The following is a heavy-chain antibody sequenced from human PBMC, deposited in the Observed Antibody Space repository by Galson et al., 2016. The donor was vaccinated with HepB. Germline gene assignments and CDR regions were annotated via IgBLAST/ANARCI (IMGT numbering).Heavy chain of an antibody. CDR2: IWYDRGKE. J-gene: IGHJ6*02. D-gene: IGHD6-6*01. V-gene: IGHV3-33*01. CDR3: ARGSSSRSIYYYYYYTMDV. Sequence: SLRLSCAASGFTFSHYGMHWVRQAPGKGLEWVAVIWYDRGKEYYTESVKGRFTISRDNSKNTLDLEMNTLRVEDTAVYFCARGSSSRSIYYYYYYTMDVWGQGTTVTVSS. CDR1: GFTFSHYG.